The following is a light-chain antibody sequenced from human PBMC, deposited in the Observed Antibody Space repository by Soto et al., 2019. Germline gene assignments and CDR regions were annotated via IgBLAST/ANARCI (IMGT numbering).Light chain of an antibody. CDR3: QPYNSYSGT. Sequence: DIQMNQSPSTLSASVGDRVTITCLASQSIDSWLAWYQHKPGKAPKLLIFKASTLETGVPSRFSGSGSETEFTLSISSLQPDDSETDYWQPYNSYSGTFVQGTKVDIK. V-gene: IGKV1-5*03. CDR2: KAS. J-gene: IGKJ1*01. CDR1: QSIDSW.